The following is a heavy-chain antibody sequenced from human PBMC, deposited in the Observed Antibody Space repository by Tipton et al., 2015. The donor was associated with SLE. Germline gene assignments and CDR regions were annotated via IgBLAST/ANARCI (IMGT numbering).Heavy chain of an antibody. V-gene: IGHV1-8*03. CDR1: GYTFTSYD. CDR2: MNPNSGNT. D-gene: IGHD3-10*01. CDR3: ARKGIMVQGVIITGDWYFDL. J-gene: IGHJ2*01. Sequence: QLVQSVAEVKKPGASVKVSCKASGYTFTSYDINWVRQATGQGLEWMGWMNPNSGNTGYAQKFQGRVTITRNTSISTAYMELSSLRSEDTAVYYCARKGIMVQGVIITGDWYFDLWGRGTLVTVSS.